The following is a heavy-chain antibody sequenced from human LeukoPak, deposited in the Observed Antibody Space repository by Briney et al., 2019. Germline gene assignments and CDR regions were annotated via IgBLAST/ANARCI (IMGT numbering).Heavy chain of an antibody. CDR3: ARERPIDYGDSSDWFDP. Sequence: SETLSLTCTVSGGSISSSSYYWGWIRQPPGKGLEWIGSIYYSGSTYYNPSLKSRVTISVDTSKNQFSLKLSSVTAADTAVYYCARERPIDYGDSSDWFDPWGQGTLVTVSS. J-gene: IGHJ5*02. CDR2: IYYSGST. CDR1: GGSISSSSYY. D-gene: IGHD4-17*01. V-gene: IGHV4-39*07.